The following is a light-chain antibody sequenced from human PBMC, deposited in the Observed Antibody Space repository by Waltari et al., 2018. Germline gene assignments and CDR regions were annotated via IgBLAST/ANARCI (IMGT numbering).Light chain of an antibody. CDR2: ENT. J-gene: IGLJ7*01. V-gene: IGLV1-51*02. CDR3: GTWDSSLSGAV. Sequence: QSVLTQPPSVSAAPGQRVTISCSGGISNLGNTYLSRYRHFPGTAPKLLIHENTERPSGIPGRFSGSKSGTSATLDITGLQAGDEADYYCGTWDSSLSGAVFGGGTHLTVL. CDR1: ISNLGNTY.